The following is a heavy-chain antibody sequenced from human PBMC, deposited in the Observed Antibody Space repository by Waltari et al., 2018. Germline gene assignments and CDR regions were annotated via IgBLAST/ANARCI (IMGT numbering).Heavy chain of an antibody. Sequence: EVQLVESGGGLVQPGGSLRLSCAASGFNFSSYSMNWVRQAPGKGLEWVSYISSSSSTIYYADTVKGRFTIARENAKNSLYLQMKSLRAEDTAGYYCAEGVLPFGYWGQGTLVTVSS. CDR1: GFNFSSYS. D-gene: IGHD1-26*01. CDR3: AEGVLPFGY. CDR2: ISSSSSTI. V-gene: IGHV3-48*01. J-gene: IGHJ4*02.